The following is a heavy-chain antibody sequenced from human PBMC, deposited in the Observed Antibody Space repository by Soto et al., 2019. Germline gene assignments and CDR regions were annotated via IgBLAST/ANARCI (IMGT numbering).Heavy chain of an antibody. CDR1: GGSISSSSYY. CDR2: IYYSGST. CDR3: AGGHRGDCALTARLFDP. V-gene: IGHV4-39*07. D-gene: IGHD2-21*01. J-gene: IGHJ5*02. Sequence: SETLSLTCTVSGGSISSSSYYWGWIRQPPGKGLEWIGSIYYSGSTYYNPSLKSRVTISVDTSKNQFSLNLNSLTAADTAVYYCAGGHRGDCALTARLFDPWGQVNLVTVS.